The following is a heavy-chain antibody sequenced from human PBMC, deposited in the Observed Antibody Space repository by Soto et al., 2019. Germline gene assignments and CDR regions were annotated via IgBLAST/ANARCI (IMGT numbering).Heavy chain of an antibody. CDR1: GFTFSSYS. Sequence: EVQLVESGGGLVKPGGSLRLSCAASGFTFSSYSMNWVRQAPGKGLERVSSISSSSSYIYYADSVKGRFTISRDNAKNSLYLQMNSLRAEDTAVYYCARGGGSSSPRYYYYGMDVWGQGTTVTVSS. D-gene: IGHD6-6*01. CDR2: ISSSSSYI. J-gene: IGHJ6*02. CDR3: ARGGGSSSPRYYYYGMDV. V-gene: IGHV3-21*01.